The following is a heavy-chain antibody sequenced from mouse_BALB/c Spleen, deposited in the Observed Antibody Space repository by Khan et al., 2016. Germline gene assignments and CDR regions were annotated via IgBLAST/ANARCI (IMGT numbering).Heavy chain of an antibody. J-gene: IGHJ1*01. D-gene: IGHD2-4*01. CDR2: IWSDGST. CDR3: ARHGDYDWYFDV. Sequence: QMQLEESGPGLVAPSQSLSITCTISGFSLTSYGVHWVRQPPGKGLEWLVVIWSDGSTTYNSALKSRLSISKDNSKSQVFLKMNSLQTDDTAMYYCARHGDYDWYFDVWGAGTTVTVSS. V-gene: IGHV2-6-1*01. CDR1: GFSLTSYG.